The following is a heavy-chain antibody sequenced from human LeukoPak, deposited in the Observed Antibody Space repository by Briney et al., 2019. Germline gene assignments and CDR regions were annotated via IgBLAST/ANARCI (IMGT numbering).Heavy chain of an antibody. V-gene: IGHV4-59*01. D-gene: IGHD6-13*01. Sequence: KASETLSLTCTVSGGSISSYYWSWIRQPPGKGLEWIGYIYYSGSTNYNPSLKSRVTISVDTSKNQFSLKLSSVTAADTAVYYCARGTGDSSSWLPNDAFDIWGQGTMVTVSS. CDR1: GGSISSYY. J-gene: IGHJ3*02. CDR3: ARGTGDSSSWLPNDAFDI. CDR2: IYYSGST.